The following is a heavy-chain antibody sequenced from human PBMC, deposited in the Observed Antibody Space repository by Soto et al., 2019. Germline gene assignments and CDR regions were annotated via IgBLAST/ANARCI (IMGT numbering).Heavy chain of an antibody. V-gene: IGHV3-30*18. CDR3: AKEDTVTTSYYYYGMDV. Sequence: ESGGGVVQPGRSLRLSCAASGFTFSSYGMHWVRQAPGKGLEWVAVISYDGSNKYYADSVKGRFTISRDNSKNTLYLQMNSLRAEDTAVYYCAKEDTVTTSYYYYGMDVWGQGTSVTVSS. J-gene: IGHJ6*02. CDR1: GFTFSSYG. D-gene: IGHD4-4*01. CDR2: ISYDGSNK.